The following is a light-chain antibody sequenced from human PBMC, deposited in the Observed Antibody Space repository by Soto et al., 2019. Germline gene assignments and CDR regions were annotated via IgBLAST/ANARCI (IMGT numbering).Light chain of an antibody. Sequence: QSALTQPASVSGSPGQSITISCTGTSSDVGSYNLVSWYQQHPGKAPKLMIYEGSKRPSGVSNRFSGSKSGNTASLTISGFVAEDEADYYCRSYAGSSTLYVFGSGTKLTVL. CDR1: SSDVGSYNL. CDR3: RSYAGSSTLYV. V-gene: IGLV2-23*01. CDR2: EGS. J-gene: IGLJ1*01.